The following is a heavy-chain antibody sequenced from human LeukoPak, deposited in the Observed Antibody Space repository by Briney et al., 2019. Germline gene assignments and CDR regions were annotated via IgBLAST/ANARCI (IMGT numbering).Heavy chain of an antibody. D-gene: IGHD6-13*01. CDR1: GYTFTSYG. CDR2: ISAYNGNT. V-gene: IGHV1-18*01. CDR3: ARDSAAAGTEGFDY. J-gene: IGHJ4*02. Sequence: ASVKVSCKASGYTFTSYGISWVRQAPGQGLEWMGWISAYNGNTNYAQKLQGRVTMTTDTSTSTAYMELRSLRSDDTAVYYCARDSAAAGTEGFDYWGQGTLVTVSS.